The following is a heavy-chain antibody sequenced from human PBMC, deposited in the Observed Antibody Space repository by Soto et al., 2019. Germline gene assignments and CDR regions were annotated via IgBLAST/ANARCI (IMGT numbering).Heavy chain of an antibody. CDR3: AKEDSGVSGYMDV. J-gene: IGHJ6*03. V-gene: IGHV3-9*01. D-gene: IGHD3-10*01. Sequence: EVQLVESGGGLVQPGRSLRLSCIASGFNFNDHGMHWVRQAPGKGLEWVSGITWHSDGMGYADSVKGRFTISRDNAKKSLYLQINSLRVEDTAFYYCAKEDSGVSGYMDVWGKGTTVTVSS. CDR2: ITWHSDGM. CDR1: GFNFNDHG.